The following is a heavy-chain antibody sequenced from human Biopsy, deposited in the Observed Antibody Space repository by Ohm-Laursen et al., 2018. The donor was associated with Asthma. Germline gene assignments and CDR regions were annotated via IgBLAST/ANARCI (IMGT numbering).Heavy chain of an antibody. D-gene: IGHD1-26*01. CDR2: ISFDGSNK. J-gene: IGHJ4*02. CDR1: GLTFSNYG. Sequence: SLRLSCAAIGLTFSNYGMHWVRQAPGKGLDWVAVISFDGSNKNYTDSVKGRFTISRDNSRNTLHLQMNSLRAEDTAVYYCAKDVFPGWELRRGPDYWGQGTLVTVSS. V-gene: IGHV3-30*18. CDR3: AKDVFPGWELRRGPDY.